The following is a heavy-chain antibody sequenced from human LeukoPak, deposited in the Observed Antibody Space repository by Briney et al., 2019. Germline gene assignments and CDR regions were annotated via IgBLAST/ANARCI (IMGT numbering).Heavy chain of an antibody. D-gene: IGHD2-15*01. Sequence: ASVNFSCKASGYTFTGYYMHWVGHAPGQGLEWMGWSSPNSGATNYAQNFQGRVTMTRDLSISTAYMELSRLRSDDTAVYYWARPRAAKHGWYFDLWGRGTLVTVSS. CDR2: SSPNSGAT. V-gene: IGHV1-2*02. CDR1: GYTFTGYY. CDR3: ARPRAAKHGWYFDL. J-gene: IGHJ2*01.